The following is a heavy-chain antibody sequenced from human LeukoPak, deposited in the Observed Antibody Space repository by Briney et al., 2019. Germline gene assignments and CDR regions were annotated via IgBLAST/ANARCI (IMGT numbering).Heavy chain of an antibody. V-gene: IGHV4-34*01. J-gene: IGHJ4*02. CDR3: ARGPPCTSTNCEGFDS. CDR2: INQSGGT. Sequence: PSETLSLTCGVSGGSFSDYYWTWLRQPPGRGLQWLGEINQSGGTNYNQSLKSRVTISLDTSTNQFSLKLNSVTASDTALYYCARGPPCTSTNCEGFDSWGQGTLVTVSS. CDR1: GGSFSDYY. D-gene: IGHD2-2*01.